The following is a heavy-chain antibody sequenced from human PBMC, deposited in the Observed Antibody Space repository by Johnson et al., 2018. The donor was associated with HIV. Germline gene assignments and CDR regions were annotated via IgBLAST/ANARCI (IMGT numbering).Heavy chain of an antibody. CDR2: VKSKTEGGTI. V-gene: IGHV3-15*01. D-gene: IGHD1-1*01. CDR3: TTGLFWNDAFDI. Sequence: EQLVESGGGLVKPGGSLRLSCEASGFTFSDAWMNWVRQVPGKGLEWVGRVKSKTEGGTIDYAAPVKGRFTISRDGSKNTLYLQMTGLKTEDTAVYYCTTGLFWNDAFDIWGQGTMVTVSS. J-gene: IGHJ3*02. CDR1: GFTFSDAW.